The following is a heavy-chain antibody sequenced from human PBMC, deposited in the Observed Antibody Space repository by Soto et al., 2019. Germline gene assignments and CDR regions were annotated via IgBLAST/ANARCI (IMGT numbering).Heavy chain of an antibody. CDR2: IYYSGST. D-gene: IGHD6-13*01. V-gene: IGHV4-59*01. CDR3: ARDGSSLFDY. J-gene: IGHJ4*02. Sequence: SETLSLTCTVSGGSISSYYWSWIRQPPGKGLEWIGYIYYSGSTNYNPSLKSRVTISVDTSKNQFSLKLSSVTAADTAVYYCARDGSSLFDYWGQGTLVTVSS. CDR1: GGSISSYY.